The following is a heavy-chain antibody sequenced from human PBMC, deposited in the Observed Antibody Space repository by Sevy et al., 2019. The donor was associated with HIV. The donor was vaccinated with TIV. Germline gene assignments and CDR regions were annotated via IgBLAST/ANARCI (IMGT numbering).Heavy chain of an antibody. D-gene: IGHD2-21*01. CDR1: EFIFNDAW. J-gene: IGHJ5*02. Sequence: GGSLRLSCVASEFIFNDAWMHWVRQAPGKGLEWVCRIKSNIGGAAIDYAAPVKGRFTISRNDSKNTVFLQMNSLKSEDTAGYFCTTKGGDCGGIGCQISWGQGTQVTVSS. CDR2: IKSNIGGAAI. CDR3: TTKGGDCGGIGCQIS. V-gene: IGHV3-15*01.